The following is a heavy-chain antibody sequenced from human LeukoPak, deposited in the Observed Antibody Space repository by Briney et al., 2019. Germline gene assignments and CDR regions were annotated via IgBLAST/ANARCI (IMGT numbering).Heavy chain of an antibody. Sequence: GGSLRLSCAASGFTFSSYGMHWVRQAPGKGLEWEAFIRYDGSNKYYADSVKGRFTISRDNSKNTLYLQMNSLRAEDTAVYYCAKWVDFWSGYSRYYYYYMDVWGKGTTVTVSS. CDR3: AKWVDFWSGYSRYYYYYMDV. CDR1: GFTFSSYG. J-gene: IGHJ6*03. CDR2: IRYDGSNK. V-gene: IGHV3-30*02. D-gene: IGHD3-3*01.